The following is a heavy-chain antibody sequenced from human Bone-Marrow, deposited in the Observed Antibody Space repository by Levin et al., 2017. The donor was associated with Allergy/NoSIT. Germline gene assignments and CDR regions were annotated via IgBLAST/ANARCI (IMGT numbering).Heavy chain of an antibody. V-gene: IGHV3-30*01. CDR1: GFTLSGYA. CDR3: ARDVDSRADL. D-gene: IGHD3/OR15-3a*01. J-gene: IGHJ4*02. CDR2: ISSDGRHT. Sequence: HSGGSLRLSCTASGFTLSGYAVHWVRQAPNAGLDWVAVISSDGRHTYYSDSVKGRFTISRDNSQNTVFLHMTRLRSEDTAVYYCARDVDSRADLWGQGSLVTVSS.